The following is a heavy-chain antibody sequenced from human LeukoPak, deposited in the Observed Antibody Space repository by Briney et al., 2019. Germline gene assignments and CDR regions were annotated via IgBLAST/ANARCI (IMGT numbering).Heavy chain of an antibody. CDR3: VKGALYDSSGPGE. CDR2: ISGSGGST. Sequence: TGGSLRLSCAASGFTFSSYAMSWVRQAPGKGLEWVSAISGSGGSTYYADSVKGRFTISRDNSKNTLYLQMNSPRAEDTAVYYCVKGALYDSSGPGEWGQGTLVTVSS. CDR1: GFTFSSYA. J-gene: IGHJ4*02. V-gene: IGHV3-23*01. D-gene: IGHD3-22*01.